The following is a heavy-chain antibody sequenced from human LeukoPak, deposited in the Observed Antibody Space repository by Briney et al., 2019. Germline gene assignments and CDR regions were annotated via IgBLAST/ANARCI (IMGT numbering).Heavy chain of an antibody. V-gene: IGHV3-30*14. CDR2: ISYDGSNK. J-gene: IGHJ3*02. CDR3: ARTPSLEWLLYRSNDAFDI. CDR1: GFTFSSSA. D-gene: IGHD3-3*02. Sequence: GGSLRLSCAASGFTFSSSAMHWVRPAPGKGLGWVAVISYDGSNKYYADSVKGRFTFSRDNSKNTLYLQMNSLRAEDTAVYYCARTPSLEWLLYRSNDAFDIWGQGTMVTVSS.